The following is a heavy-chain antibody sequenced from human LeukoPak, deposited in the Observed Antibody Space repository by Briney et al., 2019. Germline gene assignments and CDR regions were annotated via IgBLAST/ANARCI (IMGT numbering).Heavy chain of an antibody. CDR2: INHSGST. D-gene: IGHD1-1*01. CDR3: ARGNWNDVVGYYFDY. CDR1: GGSFSAYY. V-gene: IGHV4-34*01. Sequence: SPSETLSLTCGVYGGSFSAYYWGWIRQPPGKGLEWIGEINHSGSTNYNPSLKSRVTISVDTSKNQFSLKLSSVTAADTAVYYCARGNWNDVVGYYFDYWGQGTLVTVSS. J-gene: IGHJ4*02.